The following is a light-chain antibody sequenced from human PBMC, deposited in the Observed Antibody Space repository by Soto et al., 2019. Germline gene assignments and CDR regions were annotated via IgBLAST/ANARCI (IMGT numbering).Light chain of an antibody. V-gene: IGKV3-20*01. J-gene: IGKJ4*01. CDR2: GAS. CDR1: QSVNKNQ. Sequence: EIVLTQSPGTLSLSPGERATLSCRASQSVNKNQLAWYQQKPGQAPRFLIYGASSTATGIPDRFSGSGSEKDFTVTISRLEHEVFAVYYCQQYGSTPLAFGGGTKVEIK. CDR3: QQYGSTPLA.